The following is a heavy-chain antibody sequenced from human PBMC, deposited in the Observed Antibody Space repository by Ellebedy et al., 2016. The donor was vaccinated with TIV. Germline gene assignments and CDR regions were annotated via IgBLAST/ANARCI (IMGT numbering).Heavy chain of an antibody. Sequence: ESLKISCTVSGDSISSYYWSWIRQPPGRGLEWIGYIHYSGSTNYNPSLKSRVTISVDTSKNQFSLKLRSVTAADTAVYYCARADYGDYGAYYHGLDVWGQGTTVTVSS. D-gene: IGHD4-17*01. CDR1: GDSISSYY. V-gene: IGHV4-59*01. CDR2: IHYSGST. J-gene: IGHJ6*02. CDR3: ARADYGDYGAYYHGLDV.